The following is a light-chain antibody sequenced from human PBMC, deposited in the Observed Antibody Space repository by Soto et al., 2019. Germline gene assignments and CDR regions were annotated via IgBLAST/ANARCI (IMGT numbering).Light chain of an antibody. V-gene: IGLV3-21*04. Sequence: SYELTQSPSVSVAPEKTATITCGGNNIGNKRVHWYRQKPGQAPVLLISYDSDRPSGIPERFSGSNSGNTASLTISRVEAGDEADYYCQVRDIMITQNVFGSGTNLTVL. CDR2: YDS. CDR1: NIGNKR. CDR3: QVRDIMITQNV. J-gene: IGLJ1*01.